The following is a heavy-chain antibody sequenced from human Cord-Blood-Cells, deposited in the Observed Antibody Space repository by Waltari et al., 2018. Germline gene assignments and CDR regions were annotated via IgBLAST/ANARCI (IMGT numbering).Heavy chain of an antibody. D-gene: IGHD3-3*01. CDR1: GGSISSHY. J-gene: IGHJ4*02. CDR3: ARSDFWSGYYDY. V-gene: IGHV4-59*11. CDR2: IYYSGST. Sequence: QVQLQESGPGLVKPSETLSLTCTVSGGSISSHYWSWIRQPPGKGLEWIGCIYYSGSTNSNPSLKSRVTISVDTSKNQFSLKLSSVTAADTAVYYCARSDFWSGYYDYWGQGTLVTVSS.